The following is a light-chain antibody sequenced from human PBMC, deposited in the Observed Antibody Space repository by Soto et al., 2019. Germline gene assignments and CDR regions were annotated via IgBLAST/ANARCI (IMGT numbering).Light chain of an antibody. CDR1: NSNMGRNY. J-gene: IGLJ2*01. Sequence: QLVLTQTPSASGTPGQSVTISCSGSNSNMGRNYVYWYQQVPGTAPKLLMYRNDVRPSGVPDRFTGSNSGTSAALAISGLLSEDEADYYCAVWDNSLNGVAFGGGTKLTVL. CDR3: AVWDNSLNGVA. V-gene: IGLV1-47*01. CDR2: RND.